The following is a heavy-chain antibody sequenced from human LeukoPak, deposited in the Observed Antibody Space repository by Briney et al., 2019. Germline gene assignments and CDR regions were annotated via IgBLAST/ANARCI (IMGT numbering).Heavy chain of an antibody. D-gene: IGHD1-1*01. V-gene: IGHV3-23*01. Sequence: PGASLRLSCAASGFTFTTYAMNWVRQAPGKGLEWVSAISNSGGSTYYADSVKGRFTISRDNSKNTLYLLMNSLRAEDTARYYCAKYKLLSGGFDSWGQGTLVTVSS. J-gene: IGHJ5*01. CDR1: GFTFTTYA. CDR2: ISNSGGST. CDR3: AKYKLLSGGFDS.